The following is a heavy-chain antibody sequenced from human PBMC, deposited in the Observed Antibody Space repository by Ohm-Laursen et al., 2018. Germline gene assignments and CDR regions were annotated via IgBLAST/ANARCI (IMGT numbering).Heavy chain of an antibody. V-gene: IGHV3-13*01. D-gene: IGHD6-19*01. J-gene: IGHJ6*02. CDR1: GFTFSTYG. Sequence: SLRLSCAASGFTFSTYGMNWVRQATGQGLEWVSAIGTAGDTYYPCSVKGRFTISRENAKNSLYLQMNSLRAGDTAVYYCARGGSYSSGWFNYYYGMDVWGQGTTVTVSS. CDR3: ARGGSYSSGWFNYYYGMDV. CDR2: IGTAGDT.